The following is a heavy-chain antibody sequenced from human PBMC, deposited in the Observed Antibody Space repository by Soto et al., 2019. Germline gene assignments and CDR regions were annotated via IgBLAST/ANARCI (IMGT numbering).Heavy chain of an antibody. CDR3: ARRPGGYYDSSGYSN. V-gene: IGHV4-34*01. CDR2: INHSGST. CDR1: GGSFSGYY. J-gene: IGHJ4*02. Sequence: SETLSLTCAVYGGSFSGYYWSWIRQPPGKGLEWIGEINHSGSTNYNPSLKSRVTISVDTSKNQFSLKLSSVTAADTAVYYCARRPGGYYDSSGYSNWGQGTLVTVSS. D-gene: IGHD3-22*01.